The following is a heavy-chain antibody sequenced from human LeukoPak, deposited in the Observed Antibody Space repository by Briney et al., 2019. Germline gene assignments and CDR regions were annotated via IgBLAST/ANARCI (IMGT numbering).Heavy chain of an antibody. CDR3: ARPSSSWAYY. CDR2: ISYDGSNK. V-gene: IGHV3-30*04. D-gene: IGHD6-13*01. CDR1: GFTFSSYA. J-gene: IGHJ4*02. Sequence: PGGSLRLSCAASGFTFSSYAMHWVRQAPGKGLEWVAVISYDGSNKYYADSVKGRFTISRDNAKNSLYLQMNSLRAEDTAVYYCARPSSSWAYYWGQGTLVTVSS.